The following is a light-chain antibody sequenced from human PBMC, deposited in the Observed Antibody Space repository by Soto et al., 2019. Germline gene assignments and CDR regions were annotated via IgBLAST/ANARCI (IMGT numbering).Light chain of an antibody. CDR3: CSYADNSTVV. J-gene: IGLJ2*01. Sequence: QSVLTQPASVSGSPGQSITISCTGTSSDVGSYNLVSWYQQHPGKAPKLMIYEGIKRPSGVSNRFSGSKSGNTASLTISGLQAEDEADYYCCSYADNSTVVFGGGTKLTVL. V-gene: IGLV2-23*03. CDR1: SSDVGSYNL. CDR2: EGI.